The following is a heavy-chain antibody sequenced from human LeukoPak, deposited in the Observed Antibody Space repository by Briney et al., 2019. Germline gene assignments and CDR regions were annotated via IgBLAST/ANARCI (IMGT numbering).Heavy chain of an antibody. CDR1: GFTVSSNY. J-gene: IGHJ4*02. CDR3: AKSGPYCSSTSCNYFDY. Sequence: GGSLRLSCAASGFTVSSNYMSWVRQAPGKGLEWVSVIYSGGSTYYADSVKGRFTISRDNSKNALFLQMNSLRAEDTAVYYCAKSGPYCSSTSCNYFDYWGQGTLVTVSS. V-gene: IGHV3-53*01. D-gene: IGHD2-2*01. CDR2: IYSGGST.